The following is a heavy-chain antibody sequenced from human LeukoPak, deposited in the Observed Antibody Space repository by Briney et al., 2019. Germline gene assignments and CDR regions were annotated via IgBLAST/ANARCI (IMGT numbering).Heavy chain of an antibody. CDR3: ARNENWFGP. CDR2: IYYSGST. V-gene: IGHV4-59*08. CDR1: GGSISSYY. Sequence: SETLSLTCAVSGGSISSYYWSWIRQPPGKGLEWIGYIYYSGSTNYNPSLKSRVTISVDTSKNQFSLKLSSVTAADTAVYYCARNENWFGPWGQGTLVTVSS. J-gene: IGHJ5*02. D-gene: IGHD1-1*01.